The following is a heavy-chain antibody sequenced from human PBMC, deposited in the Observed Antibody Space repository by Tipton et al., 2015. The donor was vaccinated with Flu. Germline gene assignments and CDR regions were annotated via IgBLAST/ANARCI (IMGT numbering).Heavy chain of an antibody. V-gene: IGHV3-7*01. CDR1: GFTFSNYW. J-gene: IGHJ4*02. CDR3: ARETYAQGDN. Sequence: SLRLSCAASGFTFSNYWMNWVRQAPGKGLEWVANINQDESDKHYMDSVKGRFTISRDNAKNSLYLQMNSLRAEDTAVYYCARETYAQGDNWGQGTLVTASS. D-gene: IGHD4-17*01. CDR2: INQDESDK.